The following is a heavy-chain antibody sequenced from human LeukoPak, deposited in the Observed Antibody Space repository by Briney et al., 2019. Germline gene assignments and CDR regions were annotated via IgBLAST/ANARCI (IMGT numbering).Heavy chain of an antibody. D-gene: IGHD2-2*01. J-gene: IGHJ5*02. CDR3: ARVEGIVVVPAAMRFDWFDP. Sequence: SETLSLTCAVYGGSFSGYYWCWIREPPGKGLEGVGEINHSGSTNYNPSLKSRVTISGDTSKNQFSLKLSSVPAADTAVYYCARVEGIVVVPAAMRFDWFDPWGQGTLVTVSS. CDR1: GGSFSGYY. V-gene: IGHV4-34*01. CDR2: INHSGST.